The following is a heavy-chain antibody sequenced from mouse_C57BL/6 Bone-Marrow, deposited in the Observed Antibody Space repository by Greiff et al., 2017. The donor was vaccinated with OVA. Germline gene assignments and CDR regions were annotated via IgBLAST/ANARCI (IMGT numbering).Heavy chain of an antibody. V-gene: IGHV1-69*01. CDR3: ARGGGSSPWFAY. CDR2: IDPSDSYT. D-gene: IGHD1-1*01. CDR1: GYTFTSYW. J-gene: IGHJ3*01. Sequence: QVQLKQPGAELVMPGASVKLSCKASGYTFTSYWMHWVKQRPGQGLEWIGEIDPSDSYTNYNQKFKGKSTLTVDKSSSTAYMQLSSLTSEDSAVYYCARGGGSSPWFAYWGQGTLVTVSA.